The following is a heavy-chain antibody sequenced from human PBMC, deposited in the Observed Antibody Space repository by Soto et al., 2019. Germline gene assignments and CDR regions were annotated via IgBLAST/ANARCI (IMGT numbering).Heavy chain of an antibody. V-gene: IGHV1-18*01. J-gene: IGHJ5*02. CDR1: GYSFSSFG. CDR3: ARDLRVYSSSSWENWFDP. D-gene: IGHD6-6*01. CDR2: VSVPSGNT. Sequence: ASVKVSCKASGYSFSSFGISWVRQAPGQGLEWVGWVSVPSGNTNYAQQPQGRVTMTTDTSTSTAYMELRSLRSDDTAVYYCARDLRVYSSSSWENWFDPWGQGTLVTV.